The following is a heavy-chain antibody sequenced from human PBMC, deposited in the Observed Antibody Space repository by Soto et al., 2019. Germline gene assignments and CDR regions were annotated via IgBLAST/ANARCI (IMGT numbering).Heavy chain of an antibody. CDR3: AKDVTAAGDNDYNTGLDV. V-gene: IGHV3-30*18. D-gene: IGHD6-13*01. J-gene: IGHJ6*02. Sequence: QVQLVESGGGVVQPGKSVRLSCAASGFTFSLYGMHWVRQAPGKGLEWVAFITYEGSHQDYVDSVKGRFTLSRDNSKNIVYMQMNSLRPEDTAVYYCAKDVTAAGDNDYNTGLDVWGHGTTVTVSS. CDR1: GFTFSLYG. CDR2: ITYEGSHQ.